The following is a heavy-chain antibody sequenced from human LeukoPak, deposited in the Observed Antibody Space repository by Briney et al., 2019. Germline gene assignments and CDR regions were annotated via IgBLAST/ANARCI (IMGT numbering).Heavy chain of an antibody. J-gene: IGHJ4*02. CDR2: IGGGGYTT. D-gene: IGHD6-19*01. CDR1: GLTFSNYG. Sequence: GGSLRLSCVASGLTFSNYGMNWVRQAPGKGLGWVSSIGGGGYTTYYADSVRGRFTISRDNSKNSMYLQMSSLRAEDTAVYYCASVAVAGYFDSWGQGTLVSVSS. V-gene: IGHV3-23*01. CDR3: ASVAVAGYFDS.